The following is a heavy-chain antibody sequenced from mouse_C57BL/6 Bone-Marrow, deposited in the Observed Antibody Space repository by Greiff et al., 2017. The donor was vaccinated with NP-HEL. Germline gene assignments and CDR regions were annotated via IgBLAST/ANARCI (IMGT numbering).Heavy chain of an antibody. J-gene: IGHJ1*03. CDR2: ILPGSAST. D-gene: IGHD1-1*01. CDR3: ARLRDYGSRWDWYFDV. Sequence: QVQLQQSGAELMKPGASVKLSCKATGYTFTGYWIEWVKQRPGHGLEWIGEILPGSASTNYNEKFKGKATFTADTSSNTAYMQLSSLTTEDSAIYYCARLRDYGSRWDWYFDVWGTGTTVTVSS. CDR1: GYTFTGYW. V-gene: IGHV1-9*01.